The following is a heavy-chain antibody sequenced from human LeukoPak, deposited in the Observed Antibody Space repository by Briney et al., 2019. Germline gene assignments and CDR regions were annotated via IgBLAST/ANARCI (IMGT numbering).Heavy chain of an antibody. D-gene: IGHD6-19*01. Sequence: GASVKVSCKASGGTFSSYAISWVRQAPGQGLEWMGGIIPIFGTANYAQKFQGRVTITADESTSTAYMELSSLRSEDTAVYYCARGQKQWLAQGIFDYWGQGTLVTVSS. CDR1: GGTFSSYA. J-gene: IGHJ4*02. CDR2: IIPIFGTA. V-gene: IGHV1-69*13. CDR3: ARGQKQWLAQGIFDY.